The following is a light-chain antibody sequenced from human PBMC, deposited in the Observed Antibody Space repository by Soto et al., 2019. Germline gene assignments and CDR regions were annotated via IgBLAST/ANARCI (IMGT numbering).Light chain of an antibody. V-gene: IGLV2-23*02. CDR2: EVS. CDR3: CSYAGSRRV. CDR1: SSDVGSYNF. J-gene: IGLJ2*01. Sequence: QSALTQPASVSGSPGQSITISCTGTSSDVGSYNFVSWYQQPPGKAPKLMIYEVSKRPSGVSNRFSGSKSGNTASLTISGLQAEDEADYYCCSYAGSRRVFGGGTQLTFL.